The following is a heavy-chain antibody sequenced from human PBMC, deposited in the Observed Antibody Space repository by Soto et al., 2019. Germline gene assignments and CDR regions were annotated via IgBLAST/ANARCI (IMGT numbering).Heavy chain of an antibody. D-gene: IGHD6-13*01. CDR2: ISSSGSTI. V-gene: IGHV3-11*01. Sequence: GGSLRLSCAASGFTFSDYYMSWIRQAPGKGLEWVSYISSSGSTIYYADSVKGRFTISRDNAKNSLYLQMNSLRAEDTAVYYCARDARIRSSWYRVYYYYYYMDVWGKGTTVTVSS. J-gene: IGHJ6*03. CDR3: ARDARIRSSWYRVYYYYYYMDV. CDR1: GFTFSDYY.